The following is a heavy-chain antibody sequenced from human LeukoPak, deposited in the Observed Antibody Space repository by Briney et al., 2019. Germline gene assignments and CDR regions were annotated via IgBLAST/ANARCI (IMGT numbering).Heavy chain of an antibody. Sequence: TGGSLRLSCAASGFTFSSYWMSWVRQAPGKGLEWVANIKQDGSEKYYVDSVKGRFTISRDNAKNSLYLEMNSLRAEDTAVYYCARRYCSGGSCYHYYYHMDVWGKGTTVTVSS. CDR1: GFTFSSYW. J-gene: IGHJ6*03. CDR3: ARRYCSGGSCYHYYYHMDV. V-gene: IGHV3-7*01. CDR2: IKQDGSEK. D-gene: IGHD2-15*01.